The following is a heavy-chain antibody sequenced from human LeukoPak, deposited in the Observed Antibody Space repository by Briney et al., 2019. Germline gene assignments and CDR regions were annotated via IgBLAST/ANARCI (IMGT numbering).Heavy chain of an antibody. D-gene: IGHD5-24*01. CDR2: ISYDGSNK. V-gene: IGHV3-30*04. J-gene: IGHJ4*02. Sequence: GGSLRLSCAASGFTFSSYDMHWVRQAPGKGLEWVAVISYDGSNKYYADSVKGRFTISRDNSKNTLYLQMNSLRAEDTAVYYCARGARDGYNYYSDYWGQGTLVTVSS. CDR1: GFTFSSYD. CDR3: ARGARDGYNYYSDY.